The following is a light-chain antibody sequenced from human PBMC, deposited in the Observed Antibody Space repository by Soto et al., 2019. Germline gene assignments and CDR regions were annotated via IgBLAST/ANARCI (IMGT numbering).Light chain of an antibody. J-gene: IGLJ1*01. Sequence: QSALTQPASVSGSPGQSITISCSGTSSDVGSYNHVAWYQQFPGKTPKLIIYEVTYRPSGVSHRFSASKSGNTASLTISGLQAEDEAYYYCISYAGSSTSYVFGTGTKVTVL. CDR3: ISYAGSSTSYV. V-gene: IGLV2-14*01. CDR2: EVT. CDR1: SSDVGSYNH.